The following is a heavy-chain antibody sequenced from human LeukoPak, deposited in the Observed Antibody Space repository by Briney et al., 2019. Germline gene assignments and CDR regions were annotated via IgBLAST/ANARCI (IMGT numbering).Heavy chain of an antibody. D-gene: IGHD6-13*01. CDR2: ISSDGSHK. V-gene: IGHV3-30*03. CDR3: ARGGSSWQNYLDY. J-gene: IGHJ4*02. CDR1: GFTFSNYG. Sequence: PGGSLRLSCSASGFTFSNYGMHWVRQAPGKGLEWLAVISSDGSHKFYGGSVTGRFTISRDNSKNTLYLQLNSLRAEDTALYYCARGGSSWQNYLDYWGQGSLVTVSS.